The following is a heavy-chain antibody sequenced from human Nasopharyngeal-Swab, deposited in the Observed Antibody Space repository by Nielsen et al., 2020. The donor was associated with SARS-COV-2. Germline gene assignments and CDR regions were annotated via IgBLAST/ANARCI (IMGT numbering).Heavy chain of an antibody. CDR3: AREGDNSGYNWFDP. V-gene: IGHV4-30-4*01. D-gene: IGHD3-22*01. CDR1: GGSISSAEHY. CDR2: ISYRASA. Sequence: SETLSLTCTVSGGSISSAEHYWSWIRQPPGKGLEWIGYISYRASAYYNPSLKSRGTISVDTSKNQFSLKLTSVTAADTALYYCAREGDNSGYNWFDPWGQGTLVTVSS. J-gene: IGHJ5*02.